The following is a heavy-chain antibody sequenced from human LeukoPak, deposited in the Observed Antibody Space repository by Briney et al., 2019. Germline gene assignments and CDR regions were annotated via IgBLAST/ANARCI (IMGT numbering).Heavy chain of an antibody. D-gene: IGHD6-13*01. CDR2: IYYSGST. CDR1: GGSISSSSYY. CDR3: ARKARRSWDHNWFDP. Sequence: PSETLSLTCTVSGGSISSSSYYWGWIRQPPGKGLEWIGSIYYSGSTYYNPSLKSRVTISVDTSKNQFSLKVSSVTAADTAVYYCARKARRSWDHNWFDPWGQGTLVTVSS. V-gene: IGHV4-39*01. J-gene: IGHJ5*02.